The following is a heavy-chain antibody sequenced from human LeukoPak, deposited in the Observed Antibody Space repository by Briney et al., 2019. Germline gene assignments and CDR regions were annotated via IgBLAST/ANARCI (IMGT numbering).Heavy chain of an antibody. J-gene: IGHJ4*02. CDR1: GGSLSGYY. Sequence: SETLSLTCAVYGGSLSGYYWSWIRQPPGKGLEWIGEIDHSGNTNYNPSLKSRVTMSVDTSKNHFYLKLSSVTAADTAVYYCARQGSGTSYYYYTFPYWGQGTLVTVSS. CDR3: ARQGSGTSYYYYTFPY. D-gene: IGHD1-26*01. CDR2: IDHSGNT. V-gene: IGHV4-34*01.